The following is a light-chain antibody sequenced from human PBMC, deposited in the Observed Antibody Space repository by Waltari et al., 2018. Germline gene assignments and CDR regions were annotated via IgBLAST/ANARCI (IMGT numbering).Light chain of an antibody. CDR2: DVS. CDR3: CSYAGSYTSYVV. V-gene: IGLV2-11*01. Sequence: QSALTQPRSVSGSPGQSVTISCTGTSSDVGGSNYVSWYQQHPGKAPKLMIYDVSKRPSGVPDRFSGSKSGNTASLTISGLQAEDEADYYCCSYAGSYTSYVVFGGGTKLTVL. J-gene: IGLJ2*01. CDR1: SSDVGGSNY.